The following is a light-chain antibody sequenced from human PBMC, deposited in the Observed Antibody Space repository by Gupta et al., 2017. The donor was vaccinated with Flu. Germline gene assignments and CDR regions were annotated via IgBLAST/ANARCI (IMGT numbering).Light chain of an antibody. CDR1: QSVSSN. V-gene: IGKV3-15*01. CDR3: QQYNAWPVRT. CDR2: GAS. J-gene: IGKJ1*01. Sequence: EVVLTQSPATLSVSPGERATLSCRASQSVSSNLAWYQQKPGQAPRLLIYGASTRPTGIPGRFSGTGSETEFTLTISSLQSEDFGVYYCQQYNAWPVRTFGQGTKVEIK.